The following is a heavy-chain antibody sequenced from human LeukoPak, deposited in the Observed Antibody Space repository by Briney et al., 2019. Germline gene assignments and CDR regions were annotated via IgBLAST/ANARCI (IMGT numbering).Heavy chain of an antibody. V-gene: IGHV3-53*01. D-gene: IGHD3-10*01. CDR1: VFTLSSNY. Sequence: GGSLRLSRAASVFTLSSNYMSWVRQAPGKGLEWVSVIYSGGSTYYADSVTGRFTISRDNSKNTLHLQMNSLRAEDTAVYYCARTLWFGEFYFDYWGEGALVTVSS. CDR2: IYSGGST. CDR3: ARTLWFGEFYFDY. J-gene: IGHJ4*02.